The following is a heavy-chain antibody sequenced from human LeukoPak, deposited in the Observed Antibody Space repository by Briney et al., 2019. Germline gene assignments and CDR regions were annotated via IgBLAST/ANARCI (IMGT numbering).Heavy chain of an antibody. CDR2: INTDGSST. Sequence: GGSLRLSCAASGFTFSSYWMHWVRQAPGKGLVWVSRINTDGSSTSYADSVKGRFTISRDNARNTLYLQMNSLRAEDTAVYYCARDRVRAGDGDYWGQGTLVTVSS. J-gene: IGHJ4*02. CDR3: ARDRVRAGDGDY. CDR1: GFTFSSYW. V-gene: IGHV3-74*01. D-gene: IGHD7-27*01.